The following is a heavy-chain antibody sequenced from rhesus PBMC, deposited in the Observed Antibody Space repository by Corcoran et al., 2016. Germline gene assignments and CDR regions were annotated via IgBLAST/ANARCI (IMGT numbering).Heavy chain of an antibody. J-gene: IGHJ5-1*01. CDR2: FSDTGGGN. Sequence: QLQLQESGPGLVKPSETLSLTCAVSGGSISSNWWSLIRQPPGKGLEWIGRFSDTGGGNRYNPARKSRVTSSTDTSKKQVSLKLIAVTAADTAVYYCARAVGYGSNDRFDVWGPGVLVTVSS. CDR1: GGSISSNW. D-gene: IGHD4-29*01. V-gene: IGHV4-173*01. CDR3: ARAVGYGSNDRFDV.